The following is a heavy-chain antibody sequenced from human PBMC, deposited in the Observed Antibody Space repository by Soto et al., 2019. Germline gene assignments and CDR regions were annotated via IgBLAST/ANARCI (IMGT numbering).Heavy chain of an antibody. V-gene: IGHV3-30*03. D-gene: IGHD1-26*01. CDR1: GFTFNSYG. J-gene: IGHJ6*02. CDR3: ARTRSAWSDFHYYSLHV. CDR2: ISYDSTKT. Sequence: SLRLSCAASGFTFNSYGMHWVRQGPGNGLEWVAFISYDSTKTYYADSVKGRFTISRDNSNSALYVQMNSLTGEDTAVYYCARTRSAWSDFHYYSLHVWGQGTTVTV.